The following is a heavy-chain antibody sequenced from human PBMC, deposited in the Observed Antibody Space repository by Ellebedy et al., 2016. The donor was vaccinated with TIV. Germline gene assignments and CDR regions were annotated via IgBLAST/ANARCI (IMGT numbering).Heavy chain of an antibody. J-gene: IGHJ4*02. CDR3: ARHSWDS. CDR2: IYGGGST. V-gene: IGHV3-53*01. CDR1: GFTVRNNY. Sequence: GESLKISCAASGFTVRNNYLSWVRQAPGKGLEWLSVIYGGGSTYYADSVKGRFTLSRDNSKNTVYLQMNSLRAEDTAVYYCARHSWDSWGQGTLVTVSS.